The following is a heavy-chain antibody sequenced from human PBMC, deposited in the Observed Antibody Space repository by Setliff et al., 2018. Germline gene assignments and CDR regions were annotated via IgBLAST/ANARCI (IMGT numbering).Heavy chain of an antibody. CDR2: INHSGSS. Sequence: TSETLSLSCAASGFTVSSNYMSWIRQPPGKGLEWIGEINHSGSSNYNPSLKSRVTISVDTSKNQFSLNLSSVTAADTAVYYCARGPRYSGSYYVNYWGQGTLVTVSS. V-gene: IGHV4-34*01. J-gene: IGHJ4*02. D-gene: IGHD1-26*01. CDR3: ARGPRYSGSYYVNY. CDR1: GFTVSSNY.